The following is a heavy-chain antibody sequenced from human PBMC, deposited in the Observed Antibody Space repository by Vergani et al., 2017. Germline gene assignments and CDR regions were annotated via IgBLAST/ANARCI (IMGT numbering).Heavy chain of an antibody. D-gene: IGHD3-22*01. V-gene: IGHV1-18*01. Sequence: QVQLVQSGAEVKQPGSSVKVSCKASGGTFSSYAISWVRQAPGQGLEWMGWISAYNGNTNYAQKLQGRVTMTTDTSKSTAYMELRSLRSDDTAVYYCAGEATYYYDSSGYQKPAYYYYYGMDVWRQGTTVTVSS. CDR1: GGTFSSYA. CDR3: AGEATYYYDSSGYQKPAYYYYYGMDV. J-gene: IGHJ6*02. CDR2: ISAYNGNT.